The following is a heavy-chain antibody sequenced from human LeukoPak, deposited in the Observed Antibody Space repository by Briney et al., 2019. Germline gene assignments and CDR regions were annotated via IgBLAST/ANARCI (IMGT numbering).Heavy chain of an antibody. CDR1: GYNFAPYW. V-gene: IGHV5-51*01. CDR2: TFAGYSYT. D-gene: IGHD2-2*01. Sequence: GESLKISCQSSGYNFAPYWIVWVRQMPGKGLEWMGITFAGYSYTIYSPSFQGQVTISADKSISTAYLQWSSLKASDTAMYYCAREGYCSSTSCYAGQGWFDPWGQGTLVTVSS. J-gene: IGHJ5*02. CDR3: AREGYCSSTSCYAGQGWFDP.